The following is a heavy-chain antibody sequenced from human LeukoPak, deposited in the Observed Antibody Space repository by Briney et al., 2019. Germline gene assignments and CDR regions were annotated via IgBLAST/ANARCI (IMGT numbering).Heavy chain of an antibody. Sequence: PGGSLRLSCAASGFTFDDYGMSWVRQAPGKGLEWVSYISSSGSTIYYADSVKGRFTISRDNAKNSLYLQMNSLRAEDTAVYYCASFSIVATAFDYWGQGTLVTVSS. V-gene: IGHV3-11*04. CDR2: ISSSGSTI. CDR3: ASFSIVATAFDY. D-gene: IGHD5-12*01. CDR1: GFTFDDYG. J-gene: IGHJ4*02.